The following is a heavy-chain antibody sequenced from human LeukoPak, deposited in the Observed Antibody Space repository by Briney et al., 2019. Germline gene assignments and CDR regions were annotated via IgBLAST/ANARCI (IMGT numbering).Heavy chain of an antibody. V-gene: IGHV1-18*01. CDR1: GYTFTSYG. D-gene: IGHD2-2*01. Sequence: ASVKVSCKASGYTFTSYGISWVRQAPGQGLEWMGWISAYNGNTNYAQKLQGRVTMTTDTSTSTAYMELRSLRSDDTAVYYCARDEGVSFTCSTSCPGDFQHWGQGTLDTVSS. CDR2: ISAYNGNT. J-gene: IGHJ1*01. CDR3: ARDEGVSFTCSTSCPGDFQH.